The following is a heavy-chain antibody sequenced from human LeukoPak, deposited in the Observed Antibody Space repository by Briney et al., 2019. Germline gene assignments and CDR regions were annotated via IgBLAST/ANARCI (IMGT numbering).Heavy chain of an antibody. J-gene: IGHJ3*02. Sequence: SETLSLTCAVYGGSFSGYYWSWIRQPPGKGLEWIGEINHSGSTNYNPSLKSRVTISVDTSKNQFSLKLSSVTAADTAVYYCARGYSLGASDIWGQGTMVTVSS. CDR2: INHSGST. V-gene: IGHV4-34*01. D-gene: IGHD3-16*01. CDR3: ARGYSLGASDI. CDR1: GGSFSGYY.